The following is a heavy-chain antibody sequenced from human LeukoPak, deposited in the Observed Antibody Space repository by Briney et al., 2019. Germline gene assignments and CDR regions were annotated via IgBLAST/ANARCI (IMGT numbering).Heavy chain of an antibody. J-gene: IGHJ4*02. CDR2: IHSDGDT. CDR1: GFTVSSNY. CDR3: ARQGTGLDY. V-gene: IGHV3-53*01. D-gene: IGHD1-1*01. Sequence: PGGSLRLSCKVSGFTVSSNYMSWVRQAPGKGLEWVSIIHSDGDTFYADSVKGRFTISPDNSNNMVYLQMNSLTGEDTAVHYCARQGTGLDYWGQETLVTVSS.